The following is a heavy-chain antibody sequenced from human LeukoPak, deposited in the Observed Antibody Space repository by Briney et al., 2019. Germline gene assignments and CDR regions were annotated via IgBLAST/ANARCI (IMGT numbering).Heavy chain of an antibody. CDR2: INPSGGST. Sequence: ASVKVSCKASGYTFTSYYMHWVRQAPGQGLEWMGIINPSGGSTSYAQKFQGRVTMTRNTSISTAYMELSSLRSEDTAVYYCARDSSSWDLHYYYMDVWGKGTTVTVSS. CDR3: ARDSSSWDLHYYYMDV. D-gene: IGHD6-13*01. V-gene: IGHV1-46*01. CDR1: GYTFTSYY. J-gene: IGHJ6*03.